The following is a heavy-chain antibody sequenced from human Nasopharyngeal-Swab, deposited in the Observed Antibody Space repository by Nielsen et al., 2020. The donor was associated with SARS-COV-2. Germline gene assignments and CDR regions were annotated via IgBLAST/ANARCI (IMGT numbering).Heavy chain of an antibody. J-gene: IGHJ5*02. Sequence: VRQMPGKGLEWVGFIRSKAYGGTTEYAASVKGRSTISRDDSKSIAYLQMNSLKTEDTAVYYCTSPGYCSSTSCYPDNWFDPWGQGTLVTVSS. CDR2: IRSKAYGGTT. CDR3: TSPGYCSSTSCYPDNWFDP. V-gene: IGHV3-49*02. D-gene: IGHD2-2*03.